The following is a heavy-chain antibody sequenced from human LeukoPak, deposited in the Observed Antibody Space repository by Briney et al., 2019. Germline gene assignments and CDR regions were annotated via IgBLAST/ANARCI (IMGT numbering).Heavy chain of an antibody. V-gene: IGHV4-34*01. J-gene: IGHJ4*02. CDR3: ARDSKAEVGATSGFDY. Sequence: SETLSLTCAVYGGSFSGYYWSWIRQPPGKGLEWIGEINHSGSTNYNPSLKSRVTISVDTSKNQFSLKLSSVTAADTAVYYCARDSKAEVGATSGFDYWGQGTLVTVSS. CDR1: GGSFSGYY. CDR2: INHSGST. D-gene: IGHD1-26*01.